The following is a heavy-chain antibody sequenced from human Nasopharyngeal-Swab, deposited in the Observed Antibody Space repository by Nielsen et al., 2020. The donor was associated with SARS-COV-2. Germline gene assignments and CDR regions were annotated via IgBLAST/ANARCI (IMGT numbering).Heavy chain of an antibody. V-gene: IGHV3-30-3*01. D-gene: IGHD4-23*01. Sequence: LSLTCAASGFPFSSSAMHWVRQAPGKGLEWVAVIPYDGSNKYYADSVKGRFTISRDNSKNTLYLQMNSLRAEDTAVYYCASPKTFYGGNTGVDRAFDIWGQGTMVTVSS. J-gene: IGHJ3*02. CDR1: GFPFSSSA. CDR3: ASPKTFYGGNTGVDRAFDI. CDR2: IPYDGSNK.